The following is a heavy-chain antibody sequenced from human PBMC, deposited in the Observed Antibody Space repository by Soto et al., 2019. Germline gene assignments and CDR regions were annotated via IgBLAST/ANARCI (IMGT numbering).Heavy chain of an antibody. D-gene: IGHD3-10*01. CDR3: AKRGGYGSGSLGDC. V-gene: IGHV3-23*01. Sequence: EVQLLESGGGLVQPGGSLRLSCAASGFTFSSYAMTWVRQAPGKGLEWVSAISGSGGTTYYADSVKGRFTISRDNSKNTVYLQMNSLRAEDTAVYYCAKRGGYGSGSLGDCWGQGTLVTVSS. J-gene: IGHJ4*02. CDR2: ISGSGGTT. CDR1: GFTFSSYA.